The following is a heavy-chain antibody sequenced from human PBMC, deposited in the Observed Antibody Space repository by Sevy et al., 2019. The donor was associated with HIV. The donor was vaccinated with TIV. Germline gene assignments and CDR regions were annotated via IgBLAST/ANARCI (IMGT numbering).Heavy chain of an antibody. D-gene: IGHD4-17*01. Sequence: LSLTCAASGFTFSDYYMSWIRQAPGKGLEWISYISGSDGIIYYADSVKGRFTVSRDNSKNSLYLQMSSLRAEDTAVYYCARDHVKDGDLGDYYYFAMDVWGQGTTVTVSS. CDR3: ARDHVKDGDLGDYYYFAMDV. CDR1: GFTFSDYY. CDR2: ISGSDGII. J-gene: IGHJ6*02. V-gene: IGHV3-11*01.